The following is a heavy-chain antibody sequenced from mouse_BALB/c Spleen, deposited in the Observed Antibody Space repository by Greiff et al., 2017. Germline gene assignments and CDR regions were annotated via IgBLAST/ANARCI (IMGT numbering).Heavy chain of an antibody. Sequence: EVKVVESGGGLVQPGGSLKLSCAASGFDFSRYWMSWVRQAPGKGLEWIGEINPDSSTINYTPSLKDKFIISRDNAKNTLYLQMSKVRSEDTALYYCARPGADEYYFDYWGQGTTLTVSS. CDR1: GFDFSRYW. CDR3: ARPGADEYYFDY. CDR2: INPDSSTI. J-gene: IGHJ2*01. V-gene: IGHV4-1*02.